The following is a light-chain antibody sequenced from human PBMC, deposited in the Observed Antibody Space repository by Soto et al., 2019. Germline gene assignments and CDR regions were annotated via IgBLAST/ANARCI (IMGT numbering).Light chain of an antibody. J-gene: IGKJ5*01. Sequence: DIQMTQSPSTLPASVGDRVTITCRASQTISNWLAWYQQKPGKAPKLLIYAASSLQSGVPSRFSGSGSGTEFTLTISSLQSEDFAVYYCQQYNRWFSITFGQGTRLEI. CDR3: QQYNRWFSIT. CDR1: QTISNW. CDR2: AAS. V-gene: IGKV1-5*01.